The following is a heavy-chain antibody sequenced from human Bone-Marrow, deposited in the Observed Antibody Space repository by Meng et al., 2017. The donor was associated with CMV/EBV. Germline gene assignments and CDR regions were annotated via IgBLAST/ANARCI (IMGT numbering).Heavy chain of an antibody. CDR2: MNPNSGNT. CDR3: ARGRCSSTSCYMALHSYYYYYGMDV. V-gene: IGHV1-8*03. Sequence: ASVTVSCKASGYTFTSYDINWVRQATGQGLEWMGWMNPNSGNTGYARKFQGRVTITRNTSISTAYMELSSLRSEDTAVYYCARGRCSSTSCYMALHSYYYYYGMDVWGQGTTVTVSS. J-gene: IGHJ6*02. D-gene: IGHD2-2*02. CDR1: GYTFTSYD.